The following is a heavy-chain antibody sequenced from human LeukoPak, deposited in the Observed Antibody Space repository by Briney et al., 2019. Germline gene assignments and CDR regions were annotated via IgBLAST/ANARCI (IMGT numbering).Heavy chain of an antibody. V-gene: IGHV3-53*01. Sequence: GGSLRLSCAASGFTVSSNYMTWVRQAPGKGLEWVSVIYSGGSTYYADSVKGRFTISRDNSKNTLYLQMNSLRVEDTAVYYCAREVGYSSGWYLDYWGQGTLATVSS. CDR2: IYSGGST. J-gene: IGHJ4*02. CDR1: GFTVSSNY. D-gene: IGHD6-19*01. CDR3: AREVGYSSGWYLDY.